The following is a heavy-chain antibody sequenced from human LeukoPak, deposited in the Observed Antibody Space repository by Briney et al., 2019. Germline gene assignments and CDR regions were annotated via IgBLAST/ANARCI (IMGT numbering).Heavy chain of an antibody. Sequence: SETLSLTCAVYGGSFSGYYWSWIRQPPGKGLEWIGEINHSGSTNYNPSLKSRVTISVDTSKNQFSLKLSSVTAADTAVYYCARAGGTLSNRQWFDPWGQGTLVTVSS. CDR2: INHSGST. CDR1: GGSFSGYY. D-gene: IGHD1-26*01. CDR3: ARAGGTLSNRQWFDP. J-gene: IGHJ5*02. V-gene: IGHV4-34*01.